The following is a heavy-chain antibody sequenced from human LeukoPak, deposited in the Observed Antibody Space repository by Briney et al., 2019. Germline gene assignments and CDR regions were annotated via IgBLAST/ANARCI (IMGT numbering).Heavy chain of an antibody. J-gene: IGHJ4*02. CDR2: TRNKANSYTT. CDR1: GFTFSDHY. D-gene: IGHD3-10*01. Sequence: PGGSLRLSCAASGFTFSDHYMDWVRQAPGKGLEWVGRTRNKANSYTTEYAASVKGRFTISRDDSKNSLYLQMNSLKTEDTAVYYCARDRGAYYFDYWGQGTLVTASS. V-gene: IGHV3-72*01. CDR3: ARDRGAYYFDY.